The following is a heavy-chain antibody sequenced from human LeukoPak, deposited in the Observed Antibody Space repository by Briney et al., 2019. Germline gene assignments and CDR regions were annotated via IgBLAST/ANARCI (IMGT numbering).Heavy chain of an antibody. V-gene: IGHV3-23*01. CDR1: GFTFSNYA. CDR3: ARDRDWLLYDH. Sequence: GGSLRLSCAASGFTFSNYAMSWVRQAPGKGLEWVSSISGIGGSTYYADSVKGRFTISRDNTKNTLYLQMISLRVEDTAVYFCARDRDWLLYDHWGQGALVTVSS. J-gene: IGHJ4*02. CDR2: ISGIGGST. D-gene: IGHD3/OR15-3a*01.